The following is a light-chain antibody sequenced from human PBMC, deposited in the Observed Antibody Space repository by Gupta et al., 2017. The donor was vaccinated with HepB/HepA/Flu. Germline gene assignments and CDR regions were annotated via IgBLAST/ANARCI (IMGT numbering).Light chain of an antibody. J-gene: IGKJ2*01. V-gene: IGKV3-15*01. CDR1: EDVSTN. CDR3: QHYTNWPPYT. Sequence: DIVMTQSPASLSVSPGENATLACRASEDVSTNLAWYQQRPGQAPRLLIYGAISRATGVPARFSGSGSGTEFTLNIITLQSEDFCVYFCQHYTNWPPYTFGQGTKLQIK. CDR2: GAI.